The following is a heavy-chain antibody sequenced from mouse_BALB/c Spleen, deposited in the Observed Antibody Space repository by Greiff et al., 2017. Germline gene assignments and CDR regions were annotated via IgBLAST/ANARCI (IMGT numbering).Heavy chain of an antibody. CDR2: IDPANGNT. CDR1: GFNIKDTY. CDR3: ARYPSYCGSSLYDAMDY. Sequence: VQLKQSGAELVKPGASVKLSCTASGFNIKDTYMHWVKQRPEQGLEWIGRIDPANGNTKYDPKFQGKATITADTSSNTAYLQLSSLTSEDTAVYYCARYPSYCGSSLYDAMDYWGQGTSVTVSS. D-gene: IGHD1-1*01. V-gene: IGHV14-3*02. J-gene: IGHJ4*01.